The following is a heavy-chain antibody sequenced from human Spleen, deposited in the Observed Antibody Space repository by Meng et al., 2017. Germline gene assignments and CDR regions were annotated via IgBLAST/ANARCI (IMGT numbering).Heavy chain of an antibody. D-gene: IGHD6-19*01. J-gene: IGHJ4*02. V-gene: IGHV1-2*02. CDR3: ARGDAQWLHHFGY. CDR1: GYTFIGYD. CDR2: INPNNGGT. Sequence: ASVKVSCKASGYTFIGYDIHWVRQAPGQGVEWMGLINPNNGGTNYVQRFHDRVTMTRDTSVSTVYMELSRLTSDDTAVYFCARGDAQWLHHFGYWGQGTLVTVSS.